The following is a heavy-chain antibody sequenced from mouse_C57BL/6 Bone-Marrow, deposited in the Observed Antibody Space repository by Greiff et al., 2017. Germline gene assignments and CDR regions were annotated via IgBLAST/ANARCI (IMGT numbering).Heavy chain of an antibody. Sequence: QVQLQQPGAELVKPGASVKMSCKASGYTFTSYWITWVKQRPGQGLEWIGDIYHGSGSTNYNEKFKSKATLTVDKSSSTAYMQLSSLTSEDSAVYYCARKRGLRSPYFDYWGQGTTLTVSS. CDR2: IYHGSGST. J-gene: IGHJ2*01. CDR1: GYTFTSYW. CDR3: ARKRGLRSPYFDY. V-gene: IGHV1-55*01. D-gene: IGHD2-4*01.